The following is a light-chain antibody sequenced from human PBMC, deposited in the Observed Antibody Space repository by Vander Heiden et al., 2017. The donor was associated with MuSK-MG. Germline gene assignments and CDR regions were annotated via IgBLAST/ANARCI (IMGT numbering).Light chain of an antibody. Sequence: QSVLTQPPSVSAAPGRKVTISCSGSRSNIGHNRVSWYQQLPGTAPKLLIYENNKRPSGIPDRFSGSKSGTSATLGISGLQTGDEADYYCGTWDSGLDVGVFGGGTKLTII. CDR3: GTWDSGLDVGV. V-gene: IGLV1-51*02. CDR2: ENN. J-gene: IGLJ2*01. CDR1: RSNIGHNR.